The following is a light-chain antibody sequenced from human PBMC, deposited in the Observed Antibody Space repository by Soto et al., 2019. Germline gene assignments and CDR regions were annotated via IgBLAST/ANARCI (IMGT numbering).Light chain of an antibody. J-gene: IGKJ4*01. CDR2: GAS. CDR1: QSVGRT. V-gene: IGKV3-15*01. CDR3: QQYNHWPPLT. Sequence: EIVMTQSPATLSVSPGARATLSCRASQSVGRTLAWYQQKTGQAPRLLIYGASTRATGIPARFSGSGSGTEFTLTISSLHSEDFEIYSCQQYNHWPPLTFGGGTKVEIK.